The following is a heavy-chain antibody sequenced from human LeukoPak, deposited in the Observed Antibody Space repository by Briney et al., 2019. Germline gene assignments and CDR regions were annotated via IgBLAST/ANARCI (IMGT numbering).Heavy chain of an antibody. CDR2: IIPIFGTA. CDR1: GGTFSSYA. D-gene: IGHD1-26*01. Sequence: GSSVKVSCKASGGTFSSYAISWVRQAPGQGLEWMGGIIPIFGTANYAQKFQGRVTITADESTSTAYMELSSLRSEDTAVYYCARDSFRELLGRRGQFDYWGQGTLVTVSS. V-gene: IGHV1-69*01. CDR3: ARDSFRELLGRRGQFDY. J-gene: IGHJ4*02.